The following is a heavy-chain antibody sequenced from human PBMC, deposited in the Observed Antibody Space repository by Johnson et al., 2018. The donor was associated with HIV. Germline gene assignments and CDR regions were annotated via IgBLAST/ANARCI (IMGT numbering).Heavy chain of an antibody. D-gene: IGHD6-19*01. CDR3: AKNKYSSGWYDAFDI. CDR2: ISWNSGSI. J-gene: IGHJ3*02. CDR1: VFTFDDYA. V-gene: IGHV3-9*01. Sequence: VQLVESGGGLVQPGRSLRLSCAASVFTFDDYAMHWVRQAPGKGLEWVSGISWNSGSIGYVDSVKGRFTISRDNAKNSLYLQLTSLRAEDTAVYYCAKNKYSSGWYDAFDIWGQGTVVTVSS.